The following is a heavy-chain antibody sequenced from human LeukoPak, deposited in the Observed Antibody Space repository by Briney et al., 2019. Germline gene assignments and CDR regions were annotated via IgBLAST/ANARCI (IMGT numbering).Heavy chain of an antibody. CDR2: LSYSGST. CDR1: GGSINSGSYY. J-gene: IGHJ4*02. D-gene: IGHD3-3*01. Sequence: SETLSLTCAVSGGSINSGSYYWGWIRQPPGKGLEWIGSLSYSGSTYYNPSLRGRVTISVDTSKNQFSLKLSSVTAADTAVYYCARLAGRRFLEGYWGQGTLVTVSS. V-gene: IGHV4-39*01. CDR3: ARLAGRRFLEGY.